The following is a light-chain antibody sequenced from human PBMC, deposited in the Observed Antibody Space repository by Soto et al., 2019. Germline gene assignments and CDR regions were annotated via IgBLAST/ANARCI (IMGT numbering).Light chain of an antibody. J-gene: IGKJ4*01. V-gene: IGKV3-11*01. Sequence: EIVLSQSPATMSLSPGERATLSCRTSQSVSRNLAWYQQKPGQAPRLLIYGASHRATGIAARFSGSGSGTDFPLTISILEPEDFALYCCQYRSSWPAFGGGTKVDIK. CDR1: QSVSRN. CDR2: GAS. CDR3: QYRSSWPA.